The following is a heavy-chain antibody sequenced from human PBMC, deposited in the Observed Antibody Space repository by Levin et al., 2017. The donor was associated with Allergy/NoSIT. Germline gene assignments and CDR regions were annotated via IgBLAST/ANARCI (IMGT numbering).Heavy chain of an antibody. CDR1: GYTFSDHY. D-gene: IGHD6-25*01. V-gene: IGHV1-2*02. CDR3: ARDVRRFAYSIGGTAYYYLYMDV. Sequence: ASVKVSCKASGYTFSDHYMHWVRQAPGQGLEWLGWIIPSSGGTNYARKFQGRVTMTSDTSISTVYMEVSRLMSDDTAIYYCARDVRRFAYSIGGTAYYYLYMDVWGKGTTVTVSS. J-gene: IGHJ6*03. CDR2: IIPSSGGT.